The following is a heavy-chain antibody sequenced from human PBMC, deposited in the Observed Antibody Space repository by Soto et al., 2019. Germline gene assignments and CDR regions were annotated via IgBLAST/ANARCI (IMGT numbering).Heavy chain of an antibody. V-gene: IGHV3-33*01. Sequence: PGGSLRLSCAASGFTFSSYGMHWVRQAPGRGLEWVAVVWYDGSNKYYAESVKGRFTISRDNSKNTLYLQMNSLRAEDTAVYYCARDPNSSSCFDYWGQGPMVTVSS. CDR1: GFTFSSYG. J-gene: IGHJ4*02. D-gene: IGHD6-13*01. CDR3: ARDPNSSSCFDY. CDR2: VWYDGSNK.